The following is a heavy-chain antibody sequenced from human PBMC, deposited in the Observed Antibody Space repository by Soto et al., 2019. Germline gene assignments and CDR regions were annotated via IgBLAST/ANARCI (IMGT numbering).Heavy chain of an antibody. V-gene: IGHV1-69*01. D-gene: IGHD5-18*01. CDR1: GATLSTHG. CDR3: AAGDSSDTGDY. J-gene: IGHJ4*02. Sequence: QVQLVQSGAEVKKPGSPVKVSCKASGATLSTHGISWVRQAPGQGLEWMGGTIPIIGTTDYAEKFQGRVKITADESTTTSYMELSSLRPDDTAVYYCAAGDSSDTGDYWGQGTLVTVSS. CDR2: TIPIIGTT.